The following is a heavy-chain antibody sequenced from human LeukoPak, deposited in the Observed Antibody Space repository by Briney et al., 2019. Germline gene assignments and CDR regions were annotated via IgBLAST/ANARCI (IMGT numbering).Heavy chain of an antibody. J-gene: IGHJ5*02. D-gene: IGHD3-9*01. CDR1: GGSFSGYY. V-gene: IGHV4-34*01. CDR3: ARAYFDWSRRYNWFDP. CDR2: INHSGST. Sequence: PSETLSLTCAVYGGSFSGYYWSWIRQPPGKGLEWIGEINHSGSTNYNPSLKSRVTISVDTSKNQFSLKLSSVTAADTAVYYCARAYFDWSRRYNWFDPWGQGTLVTVSS.